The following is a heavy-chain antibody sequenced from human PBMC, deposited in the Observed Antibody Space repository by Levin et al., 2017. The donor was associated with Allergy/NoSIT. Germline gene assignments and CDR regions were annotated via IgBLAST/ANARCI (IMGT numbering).Heavy chain of an antibody. D-gene: IGHD6-19*01. CDR1: GFIFSSYA. V-gene: IGHV3-30-3*01. Sequence: GGSLRLSCAASGFIFSSYAMHWVRQAPGRGLEWVAVISYDETNKYYADSVKGRFTISRDNSKNTLFLHMNSLRAEDTAVYYCARESNGWNYWGQGTLVTVSS. CDR2: ISYDETNK. CDR3: ARESNGWNY. J-gene: IGHJ4*02.